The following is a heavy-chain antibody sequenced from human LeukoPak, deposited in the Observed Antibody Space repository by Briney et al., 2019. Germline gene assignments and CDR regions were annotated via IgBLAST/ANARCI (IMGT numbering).Heavy chain of an antibody. CDR2: INPNSGGT. CDR3: ARRSSGYSGYDYAY. J-gene: IGHJ4*02. V-gene: IGHV1-2*02. D-gene: IGHD5-12*01. CDR1: GYTFNDYY. Sequence: ASVKVSCTASGYTFNDYYMHWMRQAPGQGLEWMGWINPNSGGTNYAQKFQGRVTMTRDTSISTVYMELSRLTSDDTAVYYCARRSSGYSGYDYAYWGQGTLATVSS.